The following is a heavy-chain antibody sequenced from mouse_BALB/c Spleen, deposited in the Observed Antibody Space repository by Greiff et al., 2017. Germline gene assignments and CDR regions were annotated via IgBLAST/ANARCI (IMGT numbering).Heavy chain of an antibody. V-gene: IGHV5-6-5*01. Sequence: VQLKESGGGLVKPGGSLKLSCAASGFAFSSYDMSWVRQTPEKRLEWVAYISSGGSTYYPDSVKGRFTISRDNARNILYLQMSSLRSEDTAMYYCARGRDYGSSFDYWGQGTTLTVSS. CDR3: ARGRDYGSSFDY. J-gene: IGHJ2*01. CDR1: GFAFSSYD. CDR2: ISSGGST. D-gene: IGHD1-1*01.